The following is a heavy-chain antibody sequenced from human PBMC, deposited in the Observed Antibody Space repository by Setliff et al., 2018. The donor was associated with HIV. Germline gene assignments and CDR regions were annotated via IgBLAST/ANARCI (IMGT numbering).Heavy chain of an antibody. V-gene: IGHV4-34*01. D-gene: IGHD3-10*01. CDR3: AREGGQGYSGSASFYHRNFDL. CDR2: INQSGNT. Sequence: SETLSLTCAVYGGSLSGYYWSWVRQSPGRGLEWIGEINQSGNTNFNPSLKSRLIISVDTSKSQFSLKLTSVTAADTALYYCAREGGQGYSGSASFYHRNFDLWGRGTLVTVSS. J-gene: IGHJ2*01. CDR1: GGSLSGYY.